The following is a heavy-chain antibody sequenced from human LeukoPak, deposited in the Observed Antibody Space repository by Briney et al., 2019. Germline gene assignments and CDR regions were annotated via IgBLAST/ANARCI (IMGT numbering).Heavy chain of an antibody. Sequence: ASVKVSCKASGYTFTGYYMHWVRQAPGQGLEWMGWINPNSGGTNYAQKFQGRVTMTRDTSISTAYMELSRLRSDDTAVYYCARVLAYSYGSLYYFDYWGQGTLVTVSS. V-gene: IGHV1-2*02. J-gene: IGHJ4*02. CDR1: GYTFTGYY. CDR2: INPNSGGT. CDR3: ARVLAYSYGSLYYFDY. D-gene: IGHD5-18*01.